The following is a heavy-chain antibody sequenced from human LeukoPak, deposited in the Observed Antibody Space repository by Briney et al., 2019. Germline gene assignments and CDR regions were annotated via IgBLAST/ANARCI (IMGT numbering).Heavy chain of an antibody. J-gene: IGHJ4*02. D-gene: IGHD2-2*01. V-gene: IGHV3-23*01. CDR3: AKVDVVVPAAIAPPED. CDR1: GFTLSSYA. Sequence: GGSLRLSCAASGFTLSSYAVRWVRQARGKGREGVSAISGSGGSTYYADSVKGPFTISRDNSKNAPYLQMNTLRAEDTAVYYCAKVDVVVPAAIAPPEDWGQGTLVTVSS. CDR2: ISGSGGST.